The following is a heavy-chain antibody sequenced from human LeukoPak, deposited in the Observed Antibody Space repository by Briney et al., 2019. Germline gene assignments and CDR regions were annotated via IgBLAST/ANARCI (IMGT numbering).Heavy chain of an antibody. CDR1: GFTFSSYG. D-gene: IGHD3-3*01. CDR2: ISYDGSNK. Sequence: GGSLRLSCAASGFTFSSYGMHWVRQAPGKGLEWVAVISYDGSNKYYADSVKGRFTISRDNSKNTLYLQMNSLRAEDTAVYYCAKDKGHYDFWSGYLYYFDYWGQGTLVTVSS. V-gene: IGHV3-30*18. J-gene: IGHJ4*02. CDR3: AKDKGHYDFWSGYLYYFDY.